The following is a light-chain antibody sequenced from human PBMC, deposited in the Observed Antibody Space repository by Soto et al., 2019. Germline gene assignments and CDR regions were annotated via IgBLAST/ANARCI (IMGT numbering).Light chain of an antibody. CDR1: SSDVGDYNY. CDR3: SSYTSSITYV. V-gene: IGLV2-14*01. J-gene: IGLJ1*01. CDR2: EVN. Sequence: QSALTQPASVSGSPGQSITISCTGTSSDVGDYNYVSWYQQHPGKAPKLMIYEVNNRPSGVSNRFSGSKSGDTASLTLSGLQDEDEADYYCSSYTSSITYVFGTGIKVTVL.